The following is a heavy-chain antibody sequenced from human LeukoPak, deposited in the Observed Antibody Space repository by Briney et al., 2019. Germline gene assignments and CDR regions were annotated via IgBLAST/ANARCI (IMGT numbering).Heavy chain of an antibody. CDR1: GFTFSSYW. J-gene: IGHJ5*01. CDR3: ARVLRYQLPPDS. D-gene: IGHD2-2*01. CDR2: IYNGDDT. Sequence: PGGSLRLSCAASGFTFSSYWMHWVRQAPGKGLECVSLIYNGDDTYYADSVKGRFTISRDNSRNTLYLQMNSLRGEDTAVYYCARVLRYQLPPDSWGQGTLVTVSS. V-gene: IGHV3-53*01.